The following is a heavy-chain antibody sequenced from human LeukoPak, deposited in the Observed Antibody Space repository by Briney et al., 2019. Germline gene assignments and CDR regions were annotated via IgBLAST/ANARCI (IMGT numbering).Heavy chain of an antibody. D-gene: IGHD3-16*02. CDR2: IYPGDSDT. CDR3: ARVGQYYDYVWGSYRYSLLVYFDY. CDR1: GYSFTSYW. V-gene: IGHV5-51*01. Sequence: GESLKISCQGSGYSFTSYWIAWVRQMPGKGLEWMGIIYPGDSDTRYSPSFQGQVTISADKSISTAYLQWSSLKASDTAMYYCARVGQYYDYVWGSYRYSLLVYFDYWGQGTLVTVSS. J-gene: IGHJ4*02.